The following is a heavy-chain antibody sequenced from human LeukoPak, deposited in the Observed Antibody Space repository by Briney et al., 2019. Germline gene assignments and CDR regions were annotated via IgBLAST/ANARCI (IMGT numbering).Heavy chain of an antibody. D-gene: IGHD3-9*01. J-gene: IGHJ4*02. CDR1: GFTFSSYS. CDR2: ISSSSSYM. CDR3: ARDKLRYFDWLLDY. V-gene: IGHV3-21*01. Sequence: GGSLRLSCAASGFTFSSYSMNWVRQAPGKGLEWVSSISSSSSYMYYADSVKGRFTISRDNAKNSLYLQMNSLRAEDTAVYYCARDKLRYFDWLLDYWGQGTLVTVSS.